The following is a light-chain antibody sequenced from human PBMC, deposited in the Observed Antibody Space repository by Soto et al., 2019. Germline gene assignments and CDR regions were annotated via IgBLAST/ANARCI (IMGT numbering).Light chain of an antibody. CDR1: QSISSW. V-gene: IGKV1-33*01. Sequence: DIQMTQSPSSLSAFVGDSVTITCRASQSISSWLNWYQQKPGKAPTLLIYTTSSLETGVPSRFSGSGSGTGATFPIRSRQPEDFPTYSCQQYVSLPLTFGQGTRREI. J-gene: IGKJ5*01. CDR2: TTS. CDR3: QQYVSLPLT.